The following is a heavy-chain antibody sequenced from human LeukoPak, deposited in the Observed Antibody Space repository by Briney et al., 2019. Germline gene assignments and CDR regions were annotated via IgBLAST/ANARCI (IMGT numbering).Heavy chain of an antibody. CDR1: AFTFSIYV. CDR2: ISGSGGST. Sequence: GGTLRLSCAASAFTFSIYVMSWVRQAPGKGLEWVSAISGSGGSTYYADSVKGRFTISRDNSKNTLYLQMNSLRAEDTAVYYCAKGTSSISDYYFYMDVWGKGTTVTVSS. CDR3: AKGTSSISDYYFYMDV. J-gene: IGHJ6*03. D-gene: IGHD2-21*01. V-gene: IGHV3-23*01.